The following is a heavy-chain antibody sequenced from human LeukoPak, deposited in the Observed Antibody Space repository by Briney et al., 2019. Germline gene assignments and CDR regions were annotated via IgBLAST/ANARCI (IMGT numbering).Heavy chain of an antibody. J-gene: IGHJ4*02. D-gene: IGHD6-19*01. CDR1: GGTFSGYY. V-gene: IGHV4-34*01. CDR3: ERGSRYSSGGHNNYFDY. CDR2: INHSGST. Sequence: SETLSLTCAVSGGTFSGYYLSWIRQPPGKGLEWVGEINHSGSTNYNPSLKSRVTISVDTSKNQFSLKLRSVTAADTAVYYCERGSRYSSGGHNNYFDYWGEGTLVTVSS.